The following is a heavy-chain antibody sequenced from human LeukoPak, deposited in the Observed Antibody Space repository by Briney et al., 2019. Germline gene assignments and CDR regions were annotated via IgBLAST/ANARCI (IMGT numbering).Heavy chain of an antibody. CDR3: ARLAAAGISEWFDP. V-gene: IGHV1-69*05. CDR2: IIPIFGTA. D-gene: IGHD6-13*01. CDR1: GGTFSSYA. Sequence: SVKVSCKASGGTFSSYAISWVRQAPGQGLEWMGRIIPIFGTANYAQKFQGRVTITTDESTSTAYMELSSLRSEDTAVYYCARLAAAGISEWFDPWGQGTLVTVSS. J-gene: IGHJ5*02.